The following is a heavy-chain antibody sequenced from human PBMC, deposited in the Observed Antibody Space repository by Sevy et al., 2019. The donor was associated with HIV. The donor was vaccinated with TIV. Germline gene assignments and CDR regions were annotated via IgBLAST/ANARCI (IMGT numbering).Heavy chain of an antibody. CDR3: ARGSYVSGTLGGMDV. V-gene: IGHV3-21*01. CDR2: ISSSSSYI. CDR1: GFTFSSYS. D-gene: IGHD3-10*01. J-gene: IGHJ6*02. Sequence: GGSLRLSCAASGFTFSSYSMNWVRQAPGKGLEWVSSISSSSSYIYYADSVKGRFTISRDNAKNSLYLQMNSLRAEDTAVYYCARGSYVSGTLGGMDVWGQGTTVTVSS.